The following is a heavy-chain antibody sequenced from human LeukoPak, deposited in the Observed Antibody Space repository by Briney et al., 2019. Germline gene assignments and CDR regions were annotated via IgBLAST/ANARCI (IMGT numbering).Heavy chain of an antibody. D-gene: IGHD3-3*01. Sequence: SVKVSCKASGGTFSSYAISWVRQAPGQGLEWMGRIIPILGIANYAQKFQGRVTITADKSTSTAYMELSSLRSEDTAVYYCARDGYYDFGSGYGRNYYYGMDVWGQGTTVTVSS. CDR1: GGTFSSYA. J-gene: IGHJ6*02. CDR3: ARDGYYDFGSGYGRNYYYGMDV. CDR2: IIPILGIA. V-gene: IGHV1-69*04.